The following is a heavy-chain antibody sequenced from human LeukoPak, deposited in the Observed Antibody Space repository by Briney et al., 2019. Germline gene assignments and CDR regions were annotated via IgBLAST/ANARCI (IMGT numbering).Heavy chain of an antibody. V-gene: IGHV4-59*01. CDR2: IDDIRNT. D-gene: IGHD2-2*01. J-gene: IGHJ6*03. Sequence: AETLSLTCFVSGGSMKNSSGTWIRQAPGKGLEWIGNIDDIRNTTYTPSLKSRVTISLDTSKNQFSLRVTSVPAADPALFFCARDSSPAALPYMDVWGKASTVT. CDR1: GGSMKNSS. CDR3: ARDSSPAALPYMDV.